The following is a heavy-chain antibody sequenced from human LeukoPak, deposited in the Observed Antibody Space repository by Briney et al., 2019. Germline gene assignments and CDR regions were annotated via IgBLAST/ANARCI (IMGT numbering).Heavy chain of an antibody. CDR2: INPSGGST. Sequence: ASVKVSCKASGYTFTSYYMHWVRQAPGQGLEWMGIINPSGGSTSYAQKFQGRVTMTRDMSTSTVYMELSSLRSEDTAVYYCARKLWFGGGFDPWGQGTLVTVSS. CDR3: ARKLWFGGGFDP. CDR1: GYTFTSYY. V-gene: IGHV1-46*01. J-gene: IGHJ5*02. D-gene: IGHD3-10*01.